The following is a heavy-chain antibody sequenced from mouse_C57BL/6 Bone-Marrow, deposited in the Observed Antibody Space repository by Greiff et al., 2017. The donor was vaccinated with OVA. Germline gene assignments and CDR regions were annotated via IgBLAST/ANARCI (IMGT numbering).Heavy chain of an antibody. Sequence: EVKLVESGGDLVKPGGSLKLSCAASGFTFSSYGMSWVRQTPDKRLEWVATISSGGSYTYYPDSVKGRFTISRDNAKNTLYLQMSSLKSEDTAMYYCARLDGYYVFAYWGQGTLVTVSA. D-gene: IGHD2-3*01. CDR3: ARLDGYYVFAY. CDR1: GFTFSSYG. CDR2: ISSGGSYT. V-gene: IGHV5-6*01. J-gene: IGHJ3*01.